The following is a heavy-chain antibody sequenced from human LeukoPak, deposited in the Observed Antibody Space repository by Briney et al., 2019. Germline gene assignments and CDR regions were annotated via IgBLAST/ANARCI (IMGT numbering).Heavy chain of an antibody. CDR2: IYYSGST. CDR1: GGSISSYY. D-gene: IGHD3-22*01. J-gene: IGHJ4*02. CDR3: ARGGEGDYYDSSGYLFDY. Sequence: SETLSLTCTVSGGSISSYYWSWIRQPPGKGLEWIGYIYYSGSTNYNPSLKSRVTISVDTSKNQFSLKLSSVTAADTAVYYCARGGEGDYYDSSGYLFDYWGQGTLVTVSS. V-gene: IGHV4-59*01.